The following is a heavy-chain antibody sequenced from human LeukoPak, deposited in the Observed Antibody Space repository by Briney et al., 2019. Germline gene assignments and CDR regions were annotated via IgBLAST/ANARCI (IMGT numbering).Heavy chain of an antibody. CDR2: ISGSGGST. J-gene: IGHJ5*02. Sequence: QPGGSLRLSCAASGFTFSSYAMSWVRQAPGKGLEWVSAISGSGGSTYYADSVKGRFTISRDNSKNTLYLQMNSLRAEDTAVYYCAKRGEGYSSSTPRGWFDPWGQGTLVTVSS. V-gene: IGHV3-23*01. CDR3: AKRGEGYSSSTPRGWFDP. D-gene: IGHD6-13*01. CDR1: GFTFSSYA.